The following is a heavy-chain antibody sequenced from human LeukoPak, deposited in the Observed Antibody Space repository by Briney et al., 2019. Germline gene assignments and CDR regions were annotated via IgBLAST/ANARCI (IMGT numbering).Heavy chain of an antibody. CDR2: IQNDGTNE. J-gene: IGHJ4*02. CDR1: GFTFSSFA. CDR3: AKDNGRDRTGTKEF. D-gene: IGHD1-7*01. V-gene: IGHV3-30*02. Sequence: GGSLRLSCAASGFTFSSFAMHWVRRAPGKGLEWVAFIQNDGTNEYYADSVKGRFTISRDNSKNTLYLQMNSLRTEDTALYYCAKDNGRDRTGTKEFWGQGTLVTVSS.